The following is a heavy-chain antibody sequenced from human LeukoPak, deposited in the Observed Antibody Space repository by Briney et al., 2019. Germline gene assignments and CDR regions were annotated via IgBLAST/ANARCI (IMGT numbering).Heavy chain of an antibody. CDR1: GGSISSSSYY. CDR2: IYYSGST. CDR3: ARGFQTTPTDYYFDF. D-gene: IGHD1-1*01. Sequence: PSETLSLTCTVSGGSISSSSYYWGWIRQPPGKGLEWIGSIYYSGSTYYNPSLKSRVSMSVDTSRNQFSLTMSSVTAADSAVYFCARGFQTTPTDYYFDFWGQGTLVTVSS. V-gene: IGHV4-39*07. J-gene: IGHJ4*02.